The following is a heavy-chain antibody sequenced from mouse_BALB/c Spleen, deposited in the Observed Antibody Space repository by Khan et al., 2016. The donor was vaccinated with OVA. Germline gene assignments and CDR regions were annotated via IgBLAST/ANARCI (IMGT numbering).Heavy chain of an antibody. Sequence: VQLKESGPGLVKPSQSLSLTCTVTGYSITSEFAWNWIRQFPGNKLEWMGYISYSGNTRYNPSLKSLISITRDTSRNQFFLQLNSVTTEDTATYYGARKDYYDYDPFPYWGQGTLVTVSA. CDR2: ISYSGNT. V-gene: IGHV3-2*02. D-gene: IGHD2-4*01. J-gene: IGHJ3*01. CDR1: GYSITSEFA. CDR3: ARKDYYDYDPFPY.